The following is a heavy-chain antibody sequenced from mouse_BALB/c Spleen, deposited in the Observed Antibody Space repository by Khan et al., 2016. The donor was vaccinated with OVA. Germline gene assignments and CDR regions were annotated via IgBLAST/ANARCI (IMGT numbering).Heavy chain of an antibody. Sequence: EVELVESGGGLVKPGGSLKLSCAASGFTFSSYTMSWVRQTPEKRLEWVATLSSGATYTYYPDSVKARFTIFRDNAKNTLYLQMSSLKSEDTAMYYCTRDGNYAHWFFDVWGAGTTVTVSS. CDR2: LSSGATYT. CDR1: GFTFSSYT. D-gene: IGHD2-1*01. J-gene: IGHJ1*01. CDR3: TRDGNYAHWFFDV. V-gene: IGHV5-6-4*01.